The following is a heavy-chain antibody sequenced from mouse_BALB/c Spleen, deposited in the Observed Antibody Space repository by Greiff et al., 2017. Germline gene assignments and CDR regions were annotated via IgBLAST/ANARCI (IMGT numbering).Heavy chain of an antibody. D-gene: IGHD1-2*01. V-gene: IGHV1-12*01. CDR1: GYTFTSYN. CDR2: IYPGNGDT. J-gene: IGHJ2*01. Sequence: QVQLQQPGAELVKPGASVKMSCKASGYTFTSYNMHWVKQTPGQGLEWIGAIYPGNGDTSYNQKFKGKATLTADKSSSTAYMQLSSLTSEDSAVYYCARDLLRLPFDYWGQGTTLTVSS. CDR3: ARDLLRLPFDY.